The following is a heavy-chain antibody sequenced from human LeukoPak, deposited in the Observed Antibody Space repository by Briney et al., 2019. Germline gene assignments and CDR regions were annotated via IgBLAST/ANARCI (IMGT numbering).Heavy chain of an antibody. V-gene: IGHV1-18*01. CDR3: AGVAGFYWNSDSFDY. J-gene: IGHJ4*02. CDR1: VYTFTTSG. CDR2: VSAYNGQT. D-gene: IGHD1-7*01. Sequence: ASVNVSCKTSVYTFTTSGISWVRQAPGQGLDWLGWVSAYNGQTNYAQKVQGRVTMTTDTSTKTAFMDLRSLGSDDTAVYYCAGVAGFYWNSDSFDYWGQGTQVTVSS.